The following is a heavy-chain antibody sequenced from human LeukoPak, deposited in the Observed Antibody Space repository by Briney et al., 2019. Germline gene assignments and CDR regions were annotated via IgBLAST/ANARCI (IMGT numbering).Heavy chain of an antibody. V-gene: IGHV3-7*03. CDR1: GFSLRNYW. CDR3: AREIVITDNFDY. CDR2: IKQDGSAK. Sequence: GLSLRLSCEASGFSLRNYWRRWVRQTQGKGLERVANIKQDGSAKYYMESAKGRFTISRDNGKSALYLQMNTQIAEDTAIYYCAREIVITDNFDYWGQGTLVTVSS. D-gene: IGHD2/OR15-2a*01. J-gene: IGHJ4*02.